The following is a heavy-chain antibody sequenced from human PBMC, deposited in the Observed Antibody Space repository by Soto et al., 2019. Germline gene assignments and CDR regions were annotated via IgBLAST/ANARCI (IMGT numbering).Heavy chain of an antibody. CDR3: ARERRYCTGGTCSDGLDV. CDR1: RASVNSGGYS. Sequence: SETLSLTCIVTRASVNSGGYSWTWIRQPPGKALEWIGFIFDTGATYYNPALKSRVTISVERSKNQFSLRLTSVTAADTAVYYCARERRYCTGGTCSDGLDVWGQGTTVTVSS. CDR2: IFDTGAT. J-gene: IGHJ6*02. D-gene: IGHD2-8*02. V-gene: IGHV4-30-2*01.